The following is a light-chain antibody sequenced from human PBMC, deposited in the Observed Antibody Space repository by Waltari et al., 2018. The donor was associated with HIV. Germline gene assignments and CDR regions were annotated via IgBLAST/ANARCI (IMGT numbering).Light chain of an antibody. CDR3: TAWDDSLDGRV. CDR1: ASNVGTNA. CDR2: NDS. J-gene: IGLJ2*01. V-gene: IGLV1-44*01. Sequence: QSVLTQPPSTSGTPGETVTLSCSGGASNVGTNAVNWHQQLPGTTPRFLIYNDSQRPPGVPARFSGSKSGTSASLTISGLQSEDEADYYCTAWDDSLDGRVFGGGTKLTVL.